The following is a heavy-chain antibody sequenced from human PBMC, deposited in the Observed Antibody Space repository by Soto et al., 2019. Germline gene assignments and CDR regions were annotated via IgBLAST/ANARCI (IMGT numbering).Heavy chain of an antibody. Sequence: QVQLVESGGGVVQPGRSLRLSCAASGFTFSSYAMHWVRQAPGKGLEWVAVISYDGSNKYYADSVKGRFTISRDNSKNTLYLQMNSLRAEDTAVYYCARYNPLYSGFDYWGQGTLVTVSS. J-gene: IGHJ4*02. CDR3: ARYNPLYSGFDY. V-gene: IGHV3-30-3*01. D-gene: IGHD1-20*01. CDR1: GFTFSSYA. CDR2: ISYDGSNK.